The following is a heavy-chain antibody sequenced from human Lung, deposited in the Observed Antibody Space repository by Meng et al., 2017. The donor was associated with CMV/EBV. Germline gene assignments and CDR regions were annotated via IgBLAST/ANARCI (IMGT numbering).Heavy chain of an antibody. Sequence: ASVXVSXKASGYAFISYDINWVRQATGQGLEWMGWMNPNSGKTGYAQKFQGRVTITRDISINTAYMEVGSLRSEDTAVYFCARDGGNSNYYYGMDVWGQGTTVTVSS. CDR2: MNPNSGKT. V-gene: IGHV1-8*03. J-gene: IGHJ6*02. CDR1: GYAFISYD. CDR3: ARDGGNSNYYYGMDV. D-gene: IGHD4-23*01.